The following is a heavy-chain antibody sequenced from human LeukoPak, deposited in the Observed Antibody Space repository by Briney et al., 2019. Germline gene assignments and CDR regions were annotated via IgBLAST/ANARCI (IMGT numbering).Heavy chain of an antibody. J-gene: IGHJ4*02. CDR1: GYTFSSYW. CDR3: ARHTRSRPFDY. V-gene: IGHV5-51*01. CDR2: IYPGDSET. D-gene: IGHD6-13*01. Sequence: GESLKISCKGSGYTFSSYWIGWVRQMPGKGLEWVGIIYPGDSETRYSSSFQGQVTISADKSIGTAYLQWSSLKASDTAMYYCARHTRSRPFDYWGQGTLVTVSS.